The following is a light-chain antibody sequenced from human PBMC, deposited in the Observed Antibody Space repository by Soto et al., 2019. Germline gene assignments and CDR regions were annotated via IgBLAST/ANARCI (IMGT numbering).Light chain of an antibody. CDR3: GTWDGSLNVLYV. J-gene: IGLJ1*01. V-gene: IGLV1-44*01. CDR2: GNN. Sequence: SALTRPASGSGAAGQRVSISCSGSTSTIGSNTVNWFQHLPGTAPKLLIYGNNQRPSGVPDRFSGPKSGTSASLAISGLQSEDEADYYCGTWDGSLNVLYVFGTGTKVTVL. CDR1: TSTIGSNT.